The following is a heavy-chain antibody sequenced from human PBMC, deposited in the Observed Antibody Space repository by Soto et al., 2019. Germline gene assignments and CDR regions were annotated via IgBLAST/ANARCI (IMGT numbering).Heavy chain of an antibody. D-gene: IGHD2-2*01. J-gene: IGHJ4*02. Sequence: PSETLSPPCSVSGGSIGRYYWGWVPQSPGKGLEWIGCIYYNRSPTYNPSLKSRLTISLDTSKSQFSLKLSSVTAADAAVYYCARSSCSSTSCYLHYIDYWGQGTLVTVSS. CDR2: IYYNRSP. CDR1: GGSIGRYY. V-gene: IGHV4-59*01. CDR3: ARSSCSSTSCYLHYIDY.